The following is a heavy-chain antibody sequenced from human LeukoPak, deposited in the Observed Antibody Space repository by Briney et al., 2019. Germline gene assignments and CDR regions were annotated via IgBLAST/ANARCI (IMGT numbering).Heavy chain of an antibody. D-gene: IGHD2-15*01. CDR3: ARAERYCSGGSCYLGVYNYGMDV. V-gene: IGHV1-18*01. CDR1: GYTFTSYG. Sequence: ASVKVSCKASGYTFTSYGMSWVRQAPGQGLEWMGWISAYNGNTNYAQKLQGRVTMTTDTSTSTAYMELRSLRSDDTAVYYCARAERYCSGGSCYLGVYNYGMDVWGQGTGVTVSS. CDR2: ISAYNGNT. J-gene: IGHJ6*02.